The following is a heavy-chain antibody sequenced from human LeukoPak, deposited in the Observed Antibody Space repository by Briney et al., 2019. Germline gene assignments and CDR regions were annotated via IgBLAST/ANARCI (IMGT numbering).Heavy chain of an antibody. D-gene: IGHD2-8*02. V-gene: IGHV3-30*02. CDR2: IAHHGNNK. Sequence: GGSLRLSCGAAGFTFSSSAMHWVRQGPGKGLEWVAYIAHHGNNKYYADSVKGRFTISRDNSKGSLYLQMNSLRADDTAVYYCAKDGSWSCTDWGQGTLVRVSS. J-gene: IGHJ4*02. CDR1: GFTFSSSA. CDR3: AKDGSWSCTD.